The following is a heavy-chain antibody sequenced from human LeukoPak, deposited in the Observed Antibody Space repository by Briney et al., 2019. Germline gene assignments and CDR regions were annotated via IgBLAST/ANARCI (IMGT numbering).Heavy chain of an antibody. Sequence: PGGSLRLSCAASGFTFSSYAMSWVRQAPGKGLEWVSAISGSGGSTYYADSVKGRFTISRDNSKNTLYLQMNSLRAEDTAVYYCARYLDSSSWWNWFDPWGQGTLVTVSS. V-gene: IGHV3-23*01. CDR1: GFTFSSYA. D-gene: IGHD6-13*01. CDR2: ISGSGGST. CDR3: ARYLDSSSWWNWFDP. J-gene: IGHJ5*02.